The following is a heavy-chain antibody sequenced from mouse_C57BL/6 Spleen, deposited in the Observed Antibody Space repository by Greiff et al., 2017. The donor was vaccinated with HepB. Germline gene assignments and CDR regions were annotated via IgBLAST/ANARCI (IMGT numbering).Heavy chain of an antibody. CDR1: GYSITSGYY. D-gene: IGHD2-1*01. V-gene: IGHV3-6*01. Sequence: VQLQQSGPGLVKPSQSLSLTCSVTGYSITSGYYWNWIRQFPGNKLEWMGYISYDGSNNYNPSLKNRISITRDTSKNQFFLKLNSVTTEDTATYYCAREDGKIFDYWGQGTTLTVSS. CDR2: ISYDGSN. CDR3: AREDGKIFDY. J-gene: IGHJ2*01.